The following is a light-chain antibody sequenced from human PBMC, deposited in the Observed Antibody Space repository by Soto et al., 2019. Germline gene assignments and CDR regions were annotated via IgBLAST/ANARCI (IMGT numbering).Light chain of an antibody. CDR3: QQLNSYPIT. Sequence: ASGGDRVTITCRASQGIRSYLAWYQQKPGKAPNLLIYTASTLQSGVPSRFSGSESGTEFTLTISSLQPEDFATYYCQQLNSYPITFGKGKRREIK. V-gene: IGKV1-9*01. CDR1: QGIRSY. CDR2: TAS. J-gene: IGKJ5*01.